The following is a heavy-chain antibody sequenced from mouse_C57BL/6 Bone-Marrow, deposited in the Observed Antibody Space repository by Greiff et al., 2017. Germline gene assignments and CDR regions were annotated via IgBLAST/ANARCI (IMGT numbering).Heavy chain of an antibody. CDR3: ARGPYAPWFAY. D-gene: IGHD6-5*01. CDR2: ISYDGSN. J-gene: IGHJ3*01. Sequence: EVKLQESGPGLVKPSQSLSLTCSVTGYSITSGYYWNWIRQFPGNKLEWMGYISYDGSNNYNPSLKNRISITRDTSKNQFFLKLNSVTTEDTATYYCARGPYAPWFAYWGQGTLVTVSA. V-gene: IGHV3-6*01. CDR1: GYSITSGYY.